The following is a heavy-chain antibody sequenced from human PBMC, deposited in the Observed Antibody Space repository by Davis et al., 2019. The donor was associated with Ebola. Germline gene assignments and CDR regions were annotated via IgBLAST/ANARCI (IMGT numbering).Heavy chain of an antibody. CDR2: ISGSGGST. D-gene: IGHD3-3*01. CDR1: GFTFSSYA. J-gene: IGHJ4*02. CDR3: AKSRRSIFGVVTQTFDY. Sequence: GESLKISCAASGFTFSSYAMSWVRQAPGKGLEWVPAISGSGGSTYYADSVKGRFTISRDNSKNTLYLQMNSLRAEDTAVYYCAKSRRSIFGVVTQTFDYWGQGTLVTVSS. V-gene: IGHV3-23*01.